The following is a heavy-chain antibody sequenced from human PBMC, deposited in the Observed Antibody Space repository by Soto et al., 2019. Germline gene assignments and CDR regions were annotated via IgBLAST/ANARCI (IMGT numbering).Heavy chain of an antibody. CDR3: ARSSAAPAGGNWFDP. Sequence: ASVKVACTASGYTFTSYDINWVRQATGQGLEWMGWISANSGNTSYAQKLQGRVTMTTDTSTSTAYMELRSLRSDDTAVYYCARSSAAPAGGNWFDPWGQGTLVTVSS. D-gene: IGHD6-13*01. CDR2: ISANSGNT. V-gene: IGHV1-18*01. J-gene: IGHJ5*02. CDR1: GYTFTSYD.